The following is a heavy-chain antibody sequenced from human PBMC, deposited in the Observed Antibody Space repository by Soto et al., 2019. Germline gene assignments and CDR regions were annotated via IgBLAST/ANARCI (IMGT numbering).Heavy chain of an antibody. J-gene: IGHJ4*02. Sequence: GESLKISCTGSRYNFNLYLIACVRQLPGKGLEWMGVIYPGDSDTRYSPSFQGQVTISVDKSISTAYLQWGSLKASDTAIYYCARQDGDGLYYFDYWGQGTLVTVSS. CDR1: RYNFNLYL. V-gene: IGHV5-51*01. D-gene: IGHD4-17*01. CDR2: IYPGDSDT. CDR3: ARQDGDGLYYFDY.